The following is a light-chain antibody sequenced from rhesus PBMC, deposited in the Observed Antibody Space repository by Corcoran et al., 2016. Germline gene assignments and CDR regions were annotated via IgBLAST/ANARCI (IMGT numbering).Light chain of an antibody. CDR2: YAA. J-gene: IGKJ2*01. Sequence: DIQMTQSPSSLTASVGDKVTITCHDSHGINSWLAWYQQKPGKVPKPLFYYAANLQSGVPSRVSGSGSGTSYTITINSLQPDDFAAYYFQLYDTLPSSFGQGTKVELK. CDR1: HGINSW. V-gene: IGKV1-19*01. CDR3: QLYDTLPSS.